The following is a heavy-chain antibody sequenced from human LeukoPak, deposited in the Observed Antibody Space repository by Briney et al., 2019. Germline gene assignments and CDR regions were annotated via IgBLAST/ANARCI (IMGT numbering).Heavy chain of an antibody. CDR3: ASSMGIATRPYYFDY. D-gene: IGHD6-6*01. CDR1: GFTFSDYY. CDR2: SSSGGSYT. J-gene: IGHJ4*02. Sequence: GGSLRLSCAASGFTFSDYYMTWIRQAPGKGLEWVSYSSSGGSYTDYSDSVKGRFTISRDNAKNSLYLQMNVLRAEDTAVYYCASSMGIATRPYYFDYWAREPWSPSPQ. V-gene: IGHV3-11*06.